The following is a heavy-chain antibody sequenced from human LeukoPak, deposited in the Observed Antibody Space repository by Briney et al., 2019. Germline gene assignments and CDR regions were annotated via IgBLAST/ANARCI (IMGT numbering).Heavy chain of an antibody. D-gene: IGHD4-23*01. CDR1: GYTFTSYG. Sequence: ASVKVSCKASGYTFTSYGISWVRQAPGQGLEWMGWISAYNGNTNYAQKLQGRVTMTTDTSTSTAYMELRSLRSDDTAVYYCARALMTTVVTTSGGDIWGQGTMVTVSS. V-gene: IGHV1-18*01. CDR2: ISAYNGNT. J-gene: IGHJ3*02. CDR3: ARALMTTVVTTSGGDI.